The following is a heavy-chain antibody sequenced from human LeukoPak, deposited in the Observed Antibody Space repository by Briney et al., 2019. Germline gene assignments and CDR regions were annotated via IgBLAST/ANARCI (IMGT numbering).Heavy chain of an antibody. Sequence: GGSLRLSCAASGFTFSSYSMNWVRQAPGKGLEWVSSISSSSSYIYYADSEKGRFTISRDNAKNSLYLQMNSLRAEDTAVYYCARVRGSGYGYYYGMDVWGQGTTVTVSS. V-gene: IGHV3-21*01. CDR3: ARVRGSGYGYYYGMDV. D-gene: IGHD3-3*01. J-gene: IGHJ6*02. CDR1: GFTFSSYS. CDR2: ISSSSSYI.